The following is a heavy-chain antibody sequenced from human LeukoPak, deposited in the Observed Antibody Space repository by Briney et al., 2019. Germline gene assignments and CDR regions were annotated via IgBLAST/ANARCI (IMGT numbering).Heavy chain of an antibody. V-gene: IGHV3-30*04. CDR3: AKGDY. CDR1: GFSFSSFA. J-gene: IGHJ4*02. CDR2: ISYDGGNK. Sequence: PGRSLRLSCAASGFSFSSFAMHWVRQAPGKGLEWVAVISYDGGNKYFADSVKGRFTISRDNSKNTLYLQMNSLRVEDTAVYYCAKGDYWGQGTLVTVSS.